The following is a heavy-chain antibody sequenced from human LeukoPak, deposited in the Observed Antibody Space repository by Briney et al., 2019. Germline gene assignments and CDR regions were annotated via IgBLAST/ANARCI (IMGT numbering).Heavy chain of an antibody. CDR1: GGTFSSYA. D-gene: IGHD3-3*01. Sequence: GASVKVSCKASGGTFSSYAISWVRQAPGQGLEWMGGIIPIFGTANYAQKFQGRVTITADESTSTAYMELSSLRSEDTAVYYCASPMSYYDVWSGYPPFDYWGQGTLVTVSS. J-gene: IGHJ4*02. CDR3: ASPMSYYDVWSGYPPFDY. CDR2: IIPIFGTA. V-gene: IGHV1-69*13.